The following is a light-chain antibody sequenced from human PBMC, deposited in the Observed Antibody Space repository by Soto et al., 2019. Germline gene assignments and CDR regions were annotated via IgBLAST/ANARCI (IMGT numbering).Light chain of an antibody. CDR2: GTS. J-gene: IGKJ1*01. Sequence: EIVLTQSPGTLSLSPGERATLSCRASRSVSSSYLAWYQQKPGQAPRLLIYGTSSRATAIPDRFSGSGSGTDFTLTISRLEPEDFAVYYCQQYGSSSWTFGQGTKVEIK. CDR3: QQYGSSSWT. CDR1: RSVSSSY. V-gene: IGKV3-20*01.